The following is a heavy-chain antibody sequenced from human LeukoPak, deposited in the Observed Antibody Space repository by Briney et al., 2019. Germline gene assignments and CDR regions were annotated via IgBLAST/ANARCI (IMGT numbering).Heavy chain of an antibody. CDR1: GGSFSSYY. CDR3: ARDRYYDSSGDYYYYMDV. D-gene: IGHD3-22*01. CDR2: IYTSGST. J-gene: IGHJ6*03. Sequence: SETLSLTCAVYGGSFSSYYWSWIRQPAGKGLEWIGRIYTSGSTNYNPSLKSRVTMSVDTSKNQFSLKLSSVTAADTAVYYCARDRYYDSSGDYYYYMDVWGKGTTVTISS. V-gene: IGHV4-4*07.